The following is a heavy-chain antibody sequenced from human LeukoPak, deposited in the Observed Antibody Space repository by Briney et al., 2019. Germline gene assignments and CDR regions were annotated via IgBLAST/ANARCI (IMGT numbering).Heavy chain of an antibody. J-gene: IGHJ4*02. CDR3: ASNAAYNWNSPPTDY. CDR1: GFTVSSNY. Sequence: GGSLRLSCAASGFTVSSNYMSWVRQAPGKGLEWVSVIYSGGSTYYADSVKGRFTISRDNSKNTLYLQMNSLRAEDTAVYYCASNAAYNWNSPPTDYWGQGTLVTVSS. V-gene: IGHV3-66*02. D-gene: IGHD1-1*01. CDR2: IYSGGST.